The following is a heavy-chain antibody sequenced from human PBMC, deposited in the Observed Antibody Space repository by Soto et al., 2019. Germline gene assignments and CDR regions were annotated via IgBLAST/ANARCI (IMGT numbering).Heavy chain of an antibody. CDR2: LGYDGSNK. J-gene: IGHJ4*02. V-gene: IGHV3-30*03. CDR1: GFTFSTCV. CDR3: ARGTESYITSPRRPLFDY. D-gene: IGHD3-10*01. Sequence: PGGSLRLSCAASGFTFSTCVMHWVRQAPGKGLEWVAVLGYDGSNKFYADSVKGRFTISRDNSKNTLYLQMNSLRTEDTAVYYCARGTESYITSPRRPLFDYWGQGTLVTVSS.